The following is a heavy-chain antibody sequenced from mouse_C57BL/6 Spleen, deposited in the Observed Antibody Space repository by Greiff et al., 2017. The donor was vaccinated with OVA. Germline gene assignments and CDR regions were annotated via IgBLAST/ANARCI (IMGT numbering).Heavy chain of an antibody. D-gene: IGHD2-3*01. CDR3: TRDDGYYPGYYAMDY. CDR1: GFTFSSYA. J-gene: IGHJ4*01. Sequence: EVQLVESGEGLVKPGGSLKLSCAASGFTFSSYAMSWVRQTPEKRLEWVAYISSGGDYIYYADTVKGRFTISRDNARNTLYLQMSSLKSEDTAMYYCTRDDGYYPGYYAMDYWGQGTSVTVSS. V-gene: IGHV5-9-1*02. CDR2: ISSGGDYI.